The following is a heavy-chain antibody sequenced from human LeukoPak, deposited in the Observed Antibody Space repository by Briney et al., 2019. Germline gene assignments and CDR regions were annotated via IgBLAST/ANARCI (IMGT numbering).Heavy chain of an antibody. V-gene: IGHV4-38-2*01. CDR2: ISHSGST. CDR1: GYSISSGYH. J-gene: IGHJ5*02. D-gene: IGHD2-2*01. CDR3: ARHVKMPPSVWFDP. Sequence: SETLSLTCAVSGYSISSGYHWGWIRQPPGKGLEWIGSISHSGSTYYNPSLKSRVTISVDTSKNQFSLKLSSVTAADTAVYYCARHVKMPPSVWFDPWGQGTPVTVSS.